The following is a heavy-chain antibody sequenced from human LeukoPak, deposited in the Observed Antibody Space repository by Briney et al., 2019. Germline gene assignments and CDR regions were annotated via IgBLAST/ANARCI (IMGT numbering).Heavy chain of an antibody. CDR2: IYTSGST. CDR3: AREQNLRRYCSSTSCFNGLAPFDY. Sequence: SETLSLTCTVSGGSISSYYWSWIRQPAGKGLEWIGRIYTSGSTNYNPSLKSRVTMLVDTSKNQFSLKLSSVTAADTAVYYCAREQNLRRYCSSTSCFNGLAPFDYWGQGTLVTVSS. V-gene: IGHV4-4*07. CDR1: GGSISSYY. D-gene: IGHD2-2*01. J-gene: IGHJ4*02.